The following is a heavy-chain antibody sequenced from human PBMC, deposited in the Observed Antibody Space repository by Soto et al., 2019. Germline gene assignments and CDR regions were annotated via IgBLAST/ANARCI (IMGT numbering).Heavy chain of an antibody. CDR3: AKDSGGYYDSSGYYYYYYGMDV. J-gene: IGHJ6*02. D-gene: IGHD3-22*01. CDR2: ISYDGSNK. V-gene: IGHV3-30*18. CDR1: GFTFSSYG. Sequence: GGSLRLSCAASGFTFSSYGMHWVRQAPGKGLEWVAVISYDGSNKYYADSVKGRFTISRDNSKNTLYLQMNSLRAEDTAVYYCAKDSGGYYDSSGYYYYYYGMDVWRQGTTVTVSS.